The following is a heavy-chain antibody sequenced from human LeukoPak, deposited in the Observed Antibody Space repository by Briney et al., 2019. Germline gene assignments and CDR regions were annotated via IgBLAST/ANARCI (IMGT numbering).Heavy chain of an antibody. CDR2: LHYSGGT. D-gene: IGHD1-1*01. CDR1: GGSITSSTYY. V-gene: IGHV4-39*01. CDR3: ATWRTAKTGFDY. Sequence: PSETLSLTCSVSGGSITSSTYYWGWIRQPPGKGLEWIGTLHYSGGTYYSPSLESRVTISVDTSKNQFSLRLSSVTAADTAVYYCATWRTAKTGFDYWGQGTLVTVSS. J-gene: IGHJ4*02.